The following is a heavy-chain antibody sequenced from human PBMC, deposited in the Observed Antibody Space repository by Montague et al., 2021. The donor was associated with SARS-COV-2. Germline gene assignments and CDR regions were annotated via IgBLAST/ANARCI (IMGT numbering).Heavy chain of an antibody. Sequence: SLRLSCAASGFTFSSYGMHWVRQAPGKGLEWVAAIWYDGSNKYYADSVKGRFTISRDNSKNTLYLQTNSLRAEDTAVYYCARDTMRGSYYADAFDIWGQGTMVTVSS. CDR2: IWYDGSNK. V-gene: IGHV3-33*01. D-gene: IGHD1-26*01. J-gene: IGHJ3*02. CDR3: ARDTMRGSYYADAFDI. CDR1: GFTFSSYG.